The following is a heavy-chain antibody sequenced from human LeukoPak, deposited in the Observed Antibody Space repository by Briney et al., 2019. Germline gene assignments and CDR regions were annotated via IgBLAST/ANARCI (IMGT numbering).Heavy chain of an antibody. J-gene: IGHJ4*02. CDR2: IYTNGST. Sequence: SETLSLTCTVSGGSISSGSYYWSWIRQPAGKGLEWIGRIYTNGSTNYNPSLKSRVTISVDTSKNQFSLKLSSVTAADTAVYYCARAQCCPGTPDYWGQGTLVTVSS. CDR1: GGSISSGSYY. V-gene: IGHV4-61*02. CDR3: ARAQCCPGTPDY. D-gene: IGHD2-15*01.